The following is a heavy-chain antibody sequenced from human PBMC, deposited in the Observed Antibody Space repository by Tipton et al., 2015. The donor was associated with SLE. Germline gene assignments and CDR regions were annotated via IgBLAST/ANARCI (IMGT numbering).Heavy chain of an antibody. D-gene: IGHD3/OR15-3a*01. CDR2: IYNSGYT. CDR1: GGPTGSFY. V-gene: IGHV4-4*07. Sequence: TLSLTCSVFGGPTGSFYWSWIRQPAGQGLEWIGRIYNSGYTNYNPSLKSRVTMSVDMSKNQFSLKLTSVTAADMAIYYCARVDTIYSFDYWGQGALVTVSS. CDR3: ARVDTIYSFDY. J-gene: IGHJ4*02.